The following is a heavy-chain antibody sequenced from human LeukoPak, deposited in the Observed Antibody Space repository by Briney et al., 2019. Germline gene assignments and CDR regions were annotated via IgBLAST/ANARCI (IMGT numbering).Heavy chain of an antibody. Sequence: GGSLRLSCAASGFTFSSYAMSWVRQAPGKGLEWVSAISGSGGSTYYADSVKGQFTISRDNSKNTLYLQMNSLRAEDTAVYYCAKDGRHYDILTGYYLGGRWFDPWGQGTLVTVSS. V-gene: IGHV3-23*01. CDR1: GFTFSSYA. CDR3: AKDGRHYDILTGYYLGGRWFDP. J-gene: IGHJ5*02. CDR2: ISGSGGST. D-gene: IGHD3-9*01.